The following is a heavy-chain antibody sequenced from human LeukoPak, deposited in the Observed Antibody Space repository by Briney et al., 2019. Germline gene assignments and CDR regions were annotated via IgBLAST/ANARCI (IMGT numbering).Heavy chain of an antibody. CDR2: ISAYNGNT. Sequence: ASVKVSCKASGYTFTSYGISWVRQAPGQGLEWMGWISAYNGNTNYAQKLQGRVTMTTDTSTSTAYMELRSLRSDDTAVYYCARYSEYYYDSSGYPPVDYWGQGTLVTVSS. CDR3: ARYSEYYYDSSGYPPVDY. V-gene: IGHV1-18*01. J-gene: IGHJ4*02. CDR1: GYTFTSYG. D-gene: IGHD3-22*01.